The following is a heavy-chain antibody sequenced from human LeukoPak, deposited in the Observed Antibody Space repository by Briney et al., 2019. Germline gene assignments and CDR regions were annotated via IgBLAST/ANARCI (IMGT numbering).Heavy chain of an antibody. CDR1: GGSISSSSYY. J-gene: IGHJ5*02. D-gene: IGHD1-26*01. CDR3: ARDGKSGSCNP. V-gene: IGHV4-39*07. Sequence: SETLSLTCTVSGGSISSSSYYWGWIRQPPGKGLEWIGSIYYSGSTYYNPSLKSRVTISVDTSKNQFSLKLSSVTAADTAVYYCARDGKSGSCNPWGQGTLVTVSS. CDR2: IYYSGST.